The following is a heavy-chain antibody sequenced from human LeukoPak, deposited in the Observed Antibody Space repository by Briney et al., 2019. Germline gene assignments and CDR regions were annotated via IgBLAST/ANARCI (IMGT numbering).Heavy chain of an antibody. V-gene: IGHV4-39*02. CDR2: IYYSGST. CDR3: ARDPKGNWYFDL. J-gene: IGHJ2*01. CDR1: GGSISSSSYY. Sequence: SETLSLTCTVSGGSISSSSYYWGWIRQPPGKGLEWIGSIYYSGSTYYNPSLKSRVTISVDTSKNQFSLKLSSVTAADTAVYYCARDPKGNWYFDLWGRGTLVTVSS.